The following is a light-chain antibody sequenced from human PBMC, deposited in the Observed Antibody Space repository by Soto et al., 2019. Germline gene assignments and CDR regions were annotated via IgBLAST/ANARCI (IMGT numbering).Light chain of an antibody. Sequence: QSVLTKPPSVSGAPGQRVTISCTGTSSNIGAGYDVHWYQHLPGTAPKLLIYGDTIRTPALPDRFSGSKSGASASLALAGLQAEDEADYYCPSYTASHTPYVFGSGNKVSVL. J-gene: IGLJ1*01. CDR2: GDT. V-gene: IGLV1-40*01. CDR3: PSYTASHTPYV. CDR1: SSNIGAGYD.